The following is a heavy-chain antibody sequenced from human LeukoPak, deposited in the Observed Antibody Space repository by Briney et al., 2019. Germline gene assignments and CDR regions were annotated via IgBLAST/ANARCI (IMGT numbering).Heavy chain of an antibody. CDR2: ISGNGGST. D-gene: IGHD4-11*01. J-gene: IGHJ4*02. V-gene: IGHV3-23*01. CDR1: GFTFSSYA. Sequence: GGSLRFSCAASGFTFSSYAMSWVRLAPGEGLEWVSFISGNGGSTYYADSVRGRFTISKDYSKNTLYLQMNSLRVEDTAVYYCAKDGNYGTSHYFDYWGQGTLVTVSS. CDR3: AKDGNYGTSHYFDY.